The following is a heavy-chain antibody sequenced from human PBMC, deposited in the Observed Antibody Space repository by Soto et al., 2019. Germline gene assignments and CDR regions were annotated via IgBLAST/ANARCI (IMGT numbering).Heavy chain of an antibody. CDR2: MNPNSGNT. J-gene: IGHJ6*02. CDR3: ARDVEMANRWDV. V-gene: IGHV1-8*01. Sequence: QVQLVQSGAEVKKPGASVKVSCKASGYTFTSYDINWVRQATGQGLEWMGWMNPNSGNTGYAQKFQGRVTMTRNTYISTSYIELSSLRSEDTAVYYCARDVEMANRWDVWGQGTTVTVSS. CDR1: GYTFTSYD. D-gene: IGHD5-12*01.